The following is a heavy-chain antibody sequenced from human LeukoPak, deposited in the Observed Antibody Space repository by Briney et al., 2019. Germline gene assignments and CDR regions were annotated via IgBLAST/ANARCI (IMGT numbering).Heavy chain of an antibody. Sequence: PGGSLRLSCAASGFTFDDYAMHWVRHAPGKGLEWVSLISWNGGSTYYADSVKGRFTISRDNSKNSLYLQMNSLRAEDTALYYCAKGMYIEASGYDYWGQGTLVTVSS. CDR1: GFTFDDYA. J-gene: IGHJ4*02. D-gene: IGHD5-12*01. CDR2: ISWNGGST. CDR3: AKGMYIEASGYDY. V-gene: IGHV3-43D*03.